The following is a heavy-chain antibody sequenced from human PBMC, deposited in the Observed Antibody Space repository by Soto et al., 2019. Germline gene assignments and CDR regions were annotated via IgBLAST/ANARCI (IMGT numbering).Heavy chain of an antibody. J-gene: IGHJ2*01. CDR2: MNANSGNT. Sequence: QVQLVQSGAEVKKPGASVKVSCKASGYTFTSYDINWVRQATGQGLEWMGWMNANSGNTGYAQKFQGRGTMTSNTSISTAYMELSSLRSEDTAVYYCATSTTPGGNYWYFDLWGRGTLVTVSS. CDR3: ATSTTPGGNYWYFDL. CDR1: GYTFTSYD. V-gene: IGHV1-8*01. D-gene: IGHD1-26*01.